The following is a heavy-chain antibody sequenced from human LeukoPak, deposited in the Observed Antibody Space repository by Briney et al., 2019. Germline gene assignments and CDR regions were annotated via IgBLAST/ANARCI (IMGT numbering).Heavy chain of an antibody. J-gene: IGHJ4*02. Sequence: SETLSLTCAVYGGPFSGYYWSWIRQPPGKGLEWIGEINHSGSTNYNPSLKSRVTISVDTSKNQFSLKLSSVTAADTAVYYCARGPRSSWYPIDYWGQGTLVTVSS. V-gene: IGHV4-34*01. CDR2: INHSGST. CDR3: ARGPRSSWYPIDY. D-gene: IGHD6-13*01. CDR1: GGPFSGYY.